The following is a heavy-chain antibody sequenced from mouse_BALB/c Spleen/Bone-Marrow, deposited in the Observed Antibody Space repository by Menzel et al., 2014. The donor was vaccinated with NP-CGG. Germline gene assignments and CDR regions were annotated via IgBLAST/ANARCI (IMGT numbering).Heavy chain of an antibody. V-gene: IGHV1-5*01. D-gene: IGHD3-1*01. CDR3: TTLARNNFDY. CDR1: GYTFSNYW. CDR2: IHPGNSDT. Sequence: VQLKHSGTVLARPGAAVKMSCKASGYTFSNYWMHWIKQRPGQGLEWIGTIHPGNSDTTYNQKFKGKAKLTAVTSTSTAYMELSSLTNEDSAVYYCTTLARNNFDYWGQGTTLTASS. J-gene: IGHJ2*01.